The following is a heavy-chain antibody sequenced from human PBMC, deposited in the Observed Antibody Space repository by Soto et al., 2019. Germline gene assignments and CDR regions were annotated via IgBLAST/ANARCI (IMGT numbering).Heavy chain of an antibody. Sequence: AGGSLRLSCAASGFTFDDYAMHWVRQAPGKGLEWVSGISWNSGSIGYADSVKGRFTISRDNAKNSLYLQMNSLRAEDTALYYCAKAASGWYHVAFDIWGQGTMVTVSS. V-gene: IGHV3-9*01. D-gene: IGHD6-19*01. CDR2: ISWNSGSI. CDR3: AKAASGWYHVAFDI. CDR1: GFTFDDYA. J-gene: IGHJ3*02.